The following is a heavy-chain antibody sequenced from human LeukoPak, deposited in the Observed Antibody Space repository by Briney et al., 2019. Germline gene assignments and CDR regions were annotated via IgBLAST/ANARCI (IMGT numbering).Heavy chain of an antibody. CDR3: ARVYYSNSYDYWYFDL. D-gene: IGHD6-13*01. CDR1: GYTFTSYD. Sequence: GASVKVSCKASGYTFTSYDINWVRQATGQGLEWMGWMNPNSGNTGYAQKFQGRVTMTRNTSISTAYMELSSLRSEDTAVYYCARVYYSNSYDYWYFDLWGRGTLVTVSS. V-gene: IGHV1-8*01. CDR2: MNPNSGNT. J-gene: IGHJ2*01.